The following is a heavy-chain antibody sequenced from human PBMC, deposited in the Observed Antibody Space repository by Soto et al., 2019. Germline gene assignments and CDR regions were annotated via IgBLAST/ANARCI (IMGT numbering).Heavy chain of an antibody. J-gene: IGHJ6*02. CDR1: GGSFSGYY. CDR3: AGLGIAAAGKANLYYYGMDV. CDR2: INHSGST. D-gene: IGHD6-13*01. V-gene: IGHV4-34*01. Sequence: SETLSLTCAVYGGSFSGYYWSWIRQPPGKGLEWIGEINHSGSTNYNPSLKSRVTISVDTSKNQFSLKLSSVTAADTAVYYCAGLGIAAAGKANLYYYGMDVWGQGTTVTVSS.